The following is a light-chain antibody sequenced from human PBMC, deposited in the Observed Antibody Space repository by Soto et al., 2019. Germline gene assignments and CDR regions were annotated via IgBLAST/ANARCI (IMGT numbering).Light chain of an antibody. CDR2: DVS. CDR1: SSDVGGYNY. CDR3: SSYTSTSTLVI. Sequence: QSVLTQPASVSGSPGQSITISCTGTSSDVGGYNYVAWYQHHPGKAPKVMIYDVSNRPSGVSNRFSGSKSGHTASLTISGLQAEDEADYCCSSYTSTSTLVIFGGGTKLTVL. J-gene: IGLJ2*01. V-gene: IGLV2-14*03.